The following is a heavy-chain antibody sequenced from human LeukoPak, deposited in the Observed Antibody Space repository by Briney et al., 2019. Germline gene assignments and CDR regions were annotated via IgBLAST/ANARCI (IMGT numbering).Heavy chain of an antibody. CDR1: GGSISSSSYY. CDR3: ASLAGANGYSSSWDYYGMEV. D-gene: IGHD6-13*01. J-gene: IGHJ6*02. V-gene: IGHV4-39*01. CDR2: IYYSGST. Sequence: SETLSLTCTVSGGSISSSSYYWGWIRQPPGKGPEWIGCIYYSGSTYHNPSLKSRVTISVDTSKNQFSLKLSSVTAADTAVYYCASLAGANGYSSSWDYYGMEVWGQGTTVTVSS.